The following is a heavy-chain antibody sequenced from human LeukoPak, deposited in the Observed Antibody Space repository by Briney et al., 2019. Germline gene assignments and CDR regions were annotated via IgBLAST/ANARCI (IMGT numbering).Heavy chain of an antibody. V-gene: IGHV4-39*07. Sequence: SETLSLTCTVSGASVSSSNYYWGWIRQPPGKGLEWVGSVYYTGSTYHNPSLKSRVTMSIDTSRNQFSLKLSSVTAADTAVYYCVRSSSSIFDYWGQGTLVTVSS. CDR3: VRSSSSIFDY. CDR2: VYYTGST. D-gene: IGHD6-6*01. J-gene: IGHJ4*02. CDR1: GASVSSSNYY.